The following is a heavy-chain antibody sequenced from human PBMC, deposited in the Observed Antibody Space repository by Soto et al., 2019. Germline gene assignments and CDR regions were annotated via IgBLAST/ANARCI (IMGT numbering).Heavy chain of an antibody. CDR3: AVDHNWECGYP. CDR2: INFAGTST. V-gene: IGHV3-23*01. J-gene: IGHJ5*02. Sequence: PGGSLRLSCVVSGLNFRSHDMNWARQPPGKGLEYVSNINFAGTSTSYADAVKGRFAISRDNSQNTVYLEMNHLGPEDTAIYYCAVDHNWECGYPWGPGTLVTVSS. CDR1: GLNFRSHD. D-gene: IGHD1-1*01.